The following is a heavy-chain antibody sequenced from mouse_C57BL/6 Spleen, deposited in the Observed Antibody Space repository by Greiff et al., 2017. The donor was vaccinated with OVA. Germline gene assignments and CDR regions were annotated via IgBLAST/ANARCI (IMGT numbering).Heavy chain of an antibody. Sequence: EVQVVESGGGLVKPGGSLKLSCAASGFTFSSYAMSWVRQTPEKRLEWVATISDGGSYTYYPDNVKGRFPISRDNAKNNLYLQMSHLKSEDTAMYYCAKDYDYDGFAYWGQGTLVTVSA. CDR3: AKDYDYDGFAY. CDR2: ISDGGSYT. D-gene: IGHD2-4*01. J-gene: IGHJ3*01. V-gene: IGHV5-4*01. CDR1: GFTFSSYA.